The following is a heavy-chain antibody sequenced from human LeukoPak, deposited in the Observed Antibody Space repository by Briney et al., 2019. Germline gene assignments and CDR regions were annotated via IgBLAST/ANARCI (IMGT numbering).Heavy chain of an antibody. V-gene: IGHV4-39*07. Sequence: KPSETLSLTCTVSGGSISSSSYYWGWIRQPPGKGLEWIGSIYYSGSTYYNPSLKSRVTISVDTSKNQFSLKLSSVTAADTAVYYCARVTYYYDSSGYYSIDYWGQGTLVTVSS. CDR2: IYYSGST. D-gene: IGHD3-22*01. CDR3: ARVTYYYDSSGYYSIDY. CDR1: GGSISSSSYY. J-gene: IGHJ4*02.